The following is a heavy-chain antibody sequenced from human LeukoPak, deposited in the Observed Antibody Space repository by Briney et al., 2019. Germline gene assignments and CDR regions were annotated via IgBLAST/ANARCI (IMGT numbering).Heavy chain of an antibody. CDR2: ISGSGGST. D-gene: IGHD3-22*01. CDR1: GFTFSSYA. V-gene: IGHV3-23*01. J-gene: IGHJ5*02. Sequence: GGSLRLSCAASGFTFSSYAMSWVRQAPGKGLEWVSAISGSGGSTYYADSVKGRFTISRDNSKNTLYLQMNSLRAEDTAVYYCAKDVGYYDSSGYYGIRHGWFDPWGQGTLVTVSS. CDR3: AKDVGYYDSSGYYGIRHGWFDP.